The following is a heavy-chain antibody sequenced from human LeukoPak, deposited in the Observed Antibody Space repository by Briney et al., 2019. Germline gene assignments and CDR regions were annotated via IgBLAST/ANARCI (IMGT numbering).Heavy chain of an antibody. Sequence: PGGSLRLSCAASGFTFDDYAMHWVGQAPGKGLEWVSGISWNSGSIGYADSVKGRFTISRDNAKNSLYLQMNSLRAEDMALYYCAKDSGLGSSGWYYFDYWGQGTLVTVSS. CDR3: AKDSGLGSSGWYYFDY. J-gene: IGHJ4*02. CDR1: GFTFDDYA. CDR2: ISWNSGSI. V-gene: IGHV3-9*03. D-gene: IGHD6-19*01.